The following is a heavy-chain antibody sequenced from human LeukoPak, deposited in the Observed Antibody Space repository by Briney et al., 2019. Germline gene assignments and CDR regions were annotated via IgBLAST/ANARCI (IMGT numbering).Heavy chain of an antibody. D-gene: IGHD1-1*01. CDR1: RYTVTSYV. J-gene: IGHJ4*02. CDR3: ARSHSYNWNDGGDY. V-gene: IGHV1-18*04. CDR2: ISAYDGIT. Sequence: APVRVCCKAARYTVTSYVISGVPEAAGQGPEGMGWISAYDGITNYAQKLQGRVTMTTDTSTSTAYMELRSLRSDDTAVYYCARSHSYNWNDGGDYWGQGTLVTVSS.